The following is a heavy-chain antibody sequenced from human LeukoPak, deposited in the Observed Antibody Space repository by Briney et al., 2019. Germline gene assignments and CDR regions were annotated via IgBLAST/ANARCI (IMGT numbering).Heavy chain of an antibody. J-gene: IGHJ6*02. CDR2: LNTGGDP. CDR1: GLIVSDSY. V-gene: IGHV3-66*01. CDR3: ARDGRPYGMDV. Sequence: GGSLRLSCAASGLIVSDSYMSWVRQAPGKGLEWASLLNTGGDPYYADSVKDRFTISRDNAKNTLYLQMNSLRAEDTAVYYCARDGRPYGMDVWGQGTTVTVSS.